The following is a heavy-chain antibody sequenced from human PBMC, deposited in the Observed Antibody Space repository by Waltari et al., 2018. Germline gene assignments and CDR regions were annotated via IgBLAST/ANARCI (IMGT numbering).Heavy chain of an antibody. CDR2: IYYSGST. D-gene: IGHD3-3*01. V-gene: IGHV4-39*07. Sequence: QLQLQESGPGLVKPSETLSLTCTVPGGPISSSSSYWGWIRQPPGKGLEWIGSIYYSGSTYYNPSLKSRVTISVDTSKNQFSLKLSSVTAADTAVYYCAALIDFWSGYHYWGQGTLVTVSS. CDR1: GGPISSSSSY. CDR3: AALIDFWSGYHY. J-gene: IGHJ4*02.